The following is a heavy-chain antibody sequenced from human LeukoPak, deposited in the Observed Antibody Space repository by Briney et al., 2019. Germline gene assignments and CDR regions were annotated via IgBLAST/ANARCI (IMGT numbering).Heavy chain of an antibody. V-gene: IGHV3-30*18. CDR2: ISYDGSNK. CDR3: AKEYYYGSGTLPLSY. CDR1: GFTFSSYG. Sequence: PGGSLRLSCAASGFTFSSYGMHWVRQAPGKGLESVAVISYDGSNKYYADSVKGRFTISRDNSKNTLYLQMNSLRAEDTAVYYCAKEYYYGSGTLPLSYWGQGTLVTVSS. J-gene: IGHJ4*02. D-gene: IGHD3-10*01.